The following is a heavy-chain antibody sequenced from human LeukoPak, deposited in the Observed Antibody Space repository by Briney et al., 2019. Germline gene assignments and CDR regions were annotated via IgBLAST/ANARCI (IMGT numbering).Heavy chain of an antibody. CDR3: ARHPELLWFGEPPYYFDY. J-gene: IGHJ4*02. CDR1: GGSISSGGYS. D-gene: IGHD3-10*01. Sequence: PSETLSLTCAVSGGSISSGGYSWSWIRQPPGKGLEWIGYIYHSGSTYYNPSLKSRVTISVDRSKNQFFLKLSSVTAADTAVYYCARHPELLWFGEPPYYFDYWGQGTLVTVSS. V-gene: IGHV4-30-2*01. CDR2: IYHSGST.